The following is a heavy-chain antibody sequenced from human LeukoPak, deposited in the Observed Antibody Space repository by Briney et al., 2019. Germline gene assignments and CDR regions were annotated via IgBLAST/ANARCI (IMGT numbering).Heavy chain of an antibody. CDR3: AKESLAAAGYYYYYYMDV. D-gene: IGHD6-13*01. CDR1: GFTFSSYG. CDR2: ISGSGGST. Sequence: GGSLRLSCAASGFTFSSYGMSWVRQAPGKGLEWVSAISGSGGSTYYADSVKGRFTIPRDNSKNTLYLQMNGLRAEDTAVYYWAKESLAAAGYYYYYYMDVWGKGTTVTISS. J-gene: IGHJ6*03. V-gene: IGHV3-23*01.